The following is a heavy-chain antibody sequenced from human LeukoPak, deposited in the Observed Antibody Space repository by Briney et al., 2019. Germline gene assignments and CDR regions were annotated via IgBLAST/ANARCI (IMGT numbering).Heavy chain of an antibody. CDR3: AKEEGVMAIAGSPSGY. CDR2: ISYDGTNK. D-gene: IGHD2-21*01. Sequence: GRSLRLSCAASGFTFSNYGIHWVRQAPGEGLEWVAIISYDGTNKYYADSVKGRFTISRDNSKNTLYLQMNSLRAEDTAMYYCAKEEGVMAIAGSPSGYWGQGTLVTVSS. V-gene: IGHV3-30*18. CDR1: GFTFSNYG. J-gene: IGHJ4*02.